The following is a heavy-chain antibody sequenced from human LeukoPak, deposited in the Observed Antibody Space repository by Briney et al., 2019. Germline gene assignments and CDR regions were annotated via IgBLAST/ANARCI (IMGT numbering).Heavy chain of an antibody. CDR3: AKALSGGYSSSWYDY. CDR1: GFTFSSYA. V-gene: IGHV3-23*01. J-gene: IGHJ4*02. CDR2: ISGSGGST. D-gene: IGHD6-13*01. Sequence: GGSLRLSCAASGFTFSSYAMSWVRQAPGKGLEWVSAISGSGGSTYYADSVKGRFTISRDNSKNTLYLQMNSLRAEDTAVYYCAKALSGGYSSSWYDYWGQGTLVTVSS.